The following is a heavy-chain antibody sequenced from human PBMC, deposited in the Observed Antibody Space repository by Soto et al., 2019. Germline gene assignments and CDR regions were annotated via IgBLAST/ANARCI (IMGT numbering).Heavy chain of an antibody. CDR3: ASPPLYYYGMDV. CDR2: ISSSSSYI. Sequence: GGSLRLSCAASGFTFSSYSMNWVRQAPGKGLEWVSSISSSSSYIYYADSVKGRFTISRDNAKNSLYLQMNSLRAEDTAVYYCASPPLYYYGMDVWGQGTTVTVSS. V-gene: IGHV3-21*01. CDR1: GFTFSSYS. J-gene: IGHJ6*02.